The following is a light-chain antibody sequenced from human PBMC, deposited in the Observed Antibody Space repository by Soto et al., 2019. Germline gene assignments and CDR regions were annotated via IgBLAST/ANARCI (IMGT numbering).Light chain of an antibody. CDR2: KAS. CDR3: QQYNSYSPL. CDR1: QSISTW. J-gene: IGKJ3*01. V-gene: IGKV1-5*03. Sequence: DIQMTQSPSTLSESVGDRVTITCRASQSISTWLAWYQQKPGKAPKVLIYKASRLESGVPSRFSGSGSGTEFTLTISSLQPDDFATYYCQQYNSYSPLFGPGTKVDI.